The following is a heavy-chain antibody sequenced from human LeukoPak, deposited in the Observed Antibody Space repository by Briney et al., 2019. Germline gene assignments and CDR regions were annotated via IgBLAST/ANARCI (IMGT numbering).Heavy chain of an antibody. CDR2: IKQDGSEK. V-gene: IGHV3-7*01. J-gene: IGHJ3*02. CDR1: GFTFSSYW. Sequence: PGGSLRLSCAASGFTFSSYWMSWVRQAPGKGLEWVANIKQDGSEKYYVDSVKGRFTISRDNSKNTLYLQMNSLRAEDTAVYYCARELYGFSWLEAFDIWGQGTMVTVSS. D-gene: IGHD3-3*01. CDR3: ARELYGFSWLEAFDI.